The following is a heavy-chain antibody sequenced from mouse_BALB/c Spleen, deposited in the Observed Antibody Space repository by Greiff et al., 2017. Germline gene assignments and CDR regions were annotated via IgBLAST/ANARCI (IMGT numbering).Heavy chain of an antibody. J-gene: IGHJ3*01. Sequence: QVQLQQSGPELVKPGASVRISCKASGYTFTSYYIHWVKQRPGQGLEWIGWIYPGNVNTKYNEKFKGKATLTADKSSSTAYMQLSSLTSEDSAVYFCARGDYVSLAWFAYWGQGTLVTVSA. D-gene: IGHD1-1*01. V-gene: IGHV1S56*01. CDR3: ARGDYVSLAWFAY. CDR2: IYPGNVNT. CDR1: GYTFTSYY.